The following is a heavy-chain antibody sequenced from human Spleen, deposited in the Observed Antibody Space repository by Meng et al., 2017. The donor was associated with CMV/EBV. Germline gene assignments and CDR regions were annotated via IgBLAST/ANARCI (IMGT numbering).Heavy chain of an antibody. J-gene: IGHJ4*02. CDR3: ARDMGPGYDYVWGSLTDY. CDR2: ISNDGDKK. CDR1: GFTFSRYA. D-gene: IGHD3-16*01. V-gene: IGHV3-30*09. Sequence: LSLTCAASGFTFSRYAMQWVRQASGKGLEWVGLISNDGDKKYYADSVKGRFAISRDNSKNTLFLQMNSLRVEDTAVYFCARDMGPGYDYVWGSLTDYWGQGKLVTVSS.